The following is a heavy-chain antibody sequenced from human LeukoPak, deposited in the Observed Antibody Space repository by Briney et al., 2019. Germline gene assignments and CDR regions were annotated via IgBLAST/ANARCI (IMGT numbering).Heavy chain of an antibody. CDR1: GYTFTSYY. Sequence: ASVKVSCKASGYTFTSYYMHWVRQAPGQGLEWMGIINPSGGSTSYAQKFQGRVTMTRDTSTSTVYMELSGLRSEDTAVYYCARELNPISSGWSPSGYFQHWGQGTLVTVSS. CDR2: INPSGGST. J-gene: IGHJ1*01. CDR3: ARELNPISSGWSPSGYFQH. V-gene: IGHV1-46*01. D-gene: IGHD6-19*01.